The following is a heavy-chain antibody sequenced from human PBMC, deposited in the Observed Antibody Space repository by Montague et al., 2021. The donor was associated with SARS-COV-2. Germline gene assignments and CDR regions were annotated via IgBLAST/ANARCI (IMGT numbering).Heavy chain of an antibody. Sequence: SETLSLTCTVSGGSISGFYWSWIRQPPGKGVEWIGYIYYSGSTKYNPSLESRVAVSVDRSKNQVSLKLSSVTAADTAVYYCARLLRSCTNGVCRTYYYYAMDVWGQGTTVTVSS. CDR2: IYYSGST. V-gene: IGHV4-59*01. J-gene: IGHJ6*02. CDR3: ARLLRSCTNGVCRTYYYYAMDV. CDR1: GGSISGFY. D-gene: IGHD2-8*01.